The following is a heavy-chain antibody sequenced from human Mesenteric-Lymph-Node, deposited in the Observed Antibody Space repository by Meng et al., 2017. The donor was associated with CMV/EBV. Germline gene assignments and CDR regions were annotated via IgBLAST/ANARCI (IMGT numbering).Heavy chain of an antibody. D-gene: IGHD2-2*01. V-gene: IGHV1-2*02. Sequence: ASVKVSCKASGYTFTGYYIHWVRQAPGQGLEWMGWINPNSGGTNYAQKFQGRVTMTRDTSISTAYMELSRLRSDDTAVYYCARDREDVVVPAAIYYYYGMDVWGQGTTVTVSS. J-gene: IGHJ6*02. CDR3: ARDREDVVVPAAIYYYYGMDV. CDR1: GYTFTGYY. CDR2: INPNSGGT.